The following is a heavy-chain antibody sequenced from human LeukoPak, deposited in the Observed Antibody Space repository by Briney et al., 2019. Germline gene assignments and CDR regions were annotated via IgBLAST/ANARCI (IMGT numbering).Heavy chain of an antibody. J-gene: IGHJ4*02. V-gene: IGHV3-30*03. CDR1: GFSFGSYG. CDR3: ARTYYYDSSGLPGY. CDR2: ISYDGSNK. Sequence: GGSLRLSCAASGFSFGSYGLSWVRQAPGKGLEWVAVISYDGSNKYYADSVKGRFTISRDNSKNTLYLQMNSLRAEDTAVYYCARTYYYDSSGLPGYWGQGTLVTVSS. D-gene: IGHD3-22*01.